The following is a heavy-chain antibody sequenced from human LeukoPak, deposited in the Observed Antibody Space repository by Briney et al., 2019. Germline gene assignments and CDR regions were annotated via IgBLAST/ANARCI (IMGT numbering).Heavy chain of an antibody. D-gene: IGHD6-13*01. CDR2: IRYDGSNK. CDR1: GFTFSSYG. V-gene: IGHV3-30*02. J-gene: IGHJ1*01. Sequence: GGSLRLSCAASGFTFSSYGMHWVRQAPGKGLEWVAFIRYDGSNKYYADSVKGRFTISRDNSKNTLYLQMNSLRAEDTAVYYCTKDRVAAAARRGYFQHWGQGTLVTVSS. CDR3: TKDRVAAAARRGYFQH.